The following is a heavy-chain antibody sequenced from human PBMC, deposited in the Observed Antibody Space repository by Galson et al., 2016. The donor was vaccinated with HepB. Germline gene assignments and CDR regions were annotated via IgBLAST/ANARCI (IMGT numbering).Heavy chain of an antibody. V-gene: IGHV3-30*03. CDR3: ARSRIPGYCAAAVCHSFDY. Sequence: SLRLSCAASGFTFSSYGMHWVRQAPGKGLEWVAITSYDGNYKYYADSVKGRFTISRDNSKNTLYLQLNSLRTGDTAVYYCARSRIPGYCAAAVCHSFDYWGQGALVTVSS. J-gene: IGHJ4*02. CDR1: GFTFSSYG. D-gene: IGHD2-8*02. CDR2: TSYDGNYK.